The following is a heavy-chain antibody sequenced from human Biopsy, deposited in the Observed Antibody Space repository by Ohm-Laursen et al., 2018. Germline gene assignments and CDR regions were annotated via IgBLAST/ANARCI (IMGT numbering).Heavy chain of an antibody. D-gene: IGHD2/OR15-2a*01. Sequence: PSQTLSLTCTVSGGSISSDYWSWIRQTPGQGLEWIGYIYYSGSTNYNPSLKRRVTISVDTSKNQFSLRLNSVTAADTAVYYCARATNSTGWPYYYFYGMDVWGQGTTVTVSS. CDR2: IYYSGST. J-gene: IGHJ6*02. CDR3: ARATNSTGWPYYYFYGMDV. V-gene: IGHV4-59*01. CDR1: GGSISSDY.